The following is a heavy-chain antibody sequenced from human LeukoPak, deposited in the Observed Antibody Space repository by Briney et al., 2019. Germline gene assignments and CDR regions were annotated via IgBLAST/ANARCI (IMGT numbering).Heavy chain of an antibody. Sequence: ASVKVSCKASGYTFTGYYMHWMRQAPGQGLEWMGWINPNSGGTNYAQKFQGRVTMTRDTSISTAYMELSRLRSDDTAVYYCARDYEEGVVSSWFDPWGQGTLVTVSS. CDR2: INPNSGGT. CDR1: GYTFTGYY. CDR3: ARDYEEGVVSSWFDP. J-gene: IGHJ5*02. D-gene: IGHD3-16*01. V-gene: IGHV1-2*02.